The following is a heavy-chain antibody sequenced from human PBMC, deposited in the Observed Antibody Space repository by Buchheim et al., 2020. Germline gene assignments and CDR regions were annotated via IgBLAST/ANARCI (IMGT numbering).Heavy chain of an antibody. D-gene: IGHD3-3*01. CDR1: GYTFTGYY. CDR3: ARDGITIFGVVIISDYYYYYGMDV. J-gene: IGHJ6*02. CDR2: INPNSGGT. Sequence: QVQLVQSGAEVKKPGASVKVSCKASGYTFTGYYMHWVRQAPGQGLEWMGRINPNSGGTNYAQKFQGRVTMTRDTSISTAYMELSRLGSDDTAVYYCARDGITIFGVVIISDYYYYYGMDVWGQGTT. V-gene: IGHV1-2*06.